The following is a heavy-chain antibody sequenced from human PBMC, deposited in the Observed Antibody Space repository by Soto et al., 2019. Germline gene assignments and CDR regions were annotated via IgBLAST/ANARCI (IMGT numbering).Heavy chain of an antibody. V-gene: IGHV4-30-2*06. CDR2: IYYSGNT. Sequence: SETLSLTCAVSGGSISSGGFSWTWIRQSPGKGLELIGYIYYSGNTYYNPSLKSRVTISVDRSKNEFSLRLSSVTAADTAVYYCARATFILKGYYDATDYYYLDYRCQGTLGTVSS. D-gene: IGHD3-22*01. CDR3: ARATFILKGYYDATDYYYLDY. CDR1: GGSISSGGFS. J-gene: IGHJ4*02.